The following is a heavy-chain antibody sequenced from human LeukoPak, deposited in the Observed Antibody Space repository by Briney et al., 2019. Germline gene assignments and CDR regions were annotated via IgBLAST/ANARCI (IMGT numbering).Heavy chain of an antibody. Sequence: GASVKVSCKASGYTFTGYYMHWVRQAPGQGLEWMGWINPNSGGTNYAQKFQGRVTMTRDTSISTAYMELSRLRSDDTAVYYCARVILERRRTWFDPWGQGTLVTVSS. CDR1: GYTFTGYY. CDR2: INPNSGGT. J-gene: IGHJ5*02. D-gene: IGHD1-1*01. V-gene: IGHV1-2*02. CDR3: ARVILERRRTWFDP.